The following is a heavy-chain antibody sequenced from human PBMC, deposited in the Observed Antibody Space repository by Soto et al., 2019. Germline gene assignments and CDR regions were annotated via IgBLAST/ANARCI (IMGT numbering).Heavy chain of an antibody. CDR1: GGTISSSGYY. CDR2: IYYSGST. J-gene: IGHJ6*02. D-gene: IGHD1-1*01. CDR3: AREGGTYPYYFYAMDV. V-gene: IGHV4-39*02. Sequence: SETLTLTCTVSGGTISSSGYYWGWIRQPPGKGLEWIGSIYYSGSTYYNPSLKSRVTISVDTSKNQFSLKLSSVTAADTAVYYCAREGGTYPYYFYAMDVWGQGTTVT.